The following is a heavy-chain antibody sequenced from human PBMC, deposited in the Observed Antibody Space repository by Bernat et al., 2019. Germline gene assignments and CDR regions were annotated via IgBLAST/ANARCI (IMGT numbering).Heavy chain of an antibody. CDR3: AKDDCAGDCHYWYFDL. D-gene: IGHD2-21*02. CDR1: GFTFTSYA. J-gene: IGHJ2*01. Sequence: EVQLLESGGGLVQPGGSLRLSCAASGFTFTSYAMSWVRQAPGKGLGWVSAISVSGGSRYYADSVKGRFTMSRDNSKNTLYLQMNSLRAEDTAVYYCAKDDCAGDCHYWYFDLWGRGTLVTVSS. CDR2: ISVSGGSR. V-gene: IGHV3-23*01.